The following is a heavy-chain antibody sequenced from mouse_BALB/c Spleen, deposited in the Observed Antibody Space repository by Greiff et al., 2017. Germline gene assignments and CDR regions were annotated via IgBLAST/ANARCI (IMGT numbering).Heavy chain of an antibody. CDR2: ISNGGGST. CDR3: ARLDY. CDR1: GFTFSSYT. J-gene: IGHJ4*01. V-gene: IGHV5-12-2*01. Sequence: EVMLVESGGGLVQPGGSLKLSCAASGFTFSSYTMSWVRQTPEKRLEWVAYISNGGGSTYYPDTVKGRFTISRDNAKNTLYLQMSSLKSEDTAMYYCARLDYWGQGTSVTVSS.